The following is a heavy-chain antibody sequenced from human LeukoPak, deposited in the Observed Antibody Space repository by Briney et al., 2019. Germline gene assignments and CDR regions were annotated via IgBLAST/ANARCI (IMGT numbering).Heavy chain of an antibody. J-gene: IGHJ4*02. Sequence: PGGSLRLSCAASAFTFSFYAMSWVRQAPGKGLEWVSAISGSGGNTYYADSVKGRFTVSRDNSKNTLFLQMNSLSAEDTALYYCAKAIEGDYDGNWAFDYWGQGTLVTVSS. D-gene: IGHD4-23*01. CDR1: AFTFSFYA. CDR2: ISGSGGNT. CDR3: AKAIEGDYDGNWAFDY. V-gene: IGHV3-23*01.